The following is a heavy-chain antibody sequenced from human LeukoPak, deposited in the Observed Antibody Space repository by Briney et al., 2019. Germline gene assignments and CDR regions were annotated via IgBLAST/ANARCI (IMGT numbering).Heavy chain of an antibody. J-gene: IGHJ4*02. Sequence: SETLSLTCTVSGGSISSYYWSWIRQPPGKGLEWIGYIYYSGSTNYNPSLKSRVTTSVDTSKNQFSLRVRSVTAADTAVYFCARTHCEGDCFSAIRYWGQGTPVTVSS. CDR3: ARTHCEGDCFSAIRY. CDR2: IYYSGST. CDR1: GGSISSYY. V-gene: IGHV4-59*12. D-gene: IGHD2-21*02.